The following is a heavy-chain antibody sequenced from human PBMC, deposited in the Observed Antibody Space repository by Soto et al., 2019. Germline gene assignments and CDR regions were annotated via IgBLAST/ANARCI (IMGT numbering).Heavy chain of an antibody. CDR1: GFTFSRNG. J-gene: IGHJ1*01. V-gene: IGHV3-48*02. CDR2: ISSSSSLI. D-gene: IGHD2-8*01. CDR3: ARDGRDCADGACYFHH. Sequence: PGGSLRLSCAASGFTFSRNGMNWFRQAPLNVLEWVSYISSSSSLIYYADSVKGRFTISRDNAKNSLYLQVNSLTDEDTAVYYCARDGRDCADGACYFHHWGQGTLVTVSS.